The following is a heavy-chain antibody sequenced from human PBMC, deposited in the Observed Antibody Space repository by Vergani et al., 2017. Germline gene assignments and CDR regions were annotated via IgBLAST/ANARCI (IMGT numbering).Heavy chain of an antibody. Sequence: EVQLVESGGGLVQPGGSLRLSCSASGFTFSSYAMHWVRQAPGKGLEYVSAISSNGGSTYYADSVKGRFTISRDNSNNTLYLQMSSLRAEDTAVYYCVFEELIDYYYYGMDVWGQGTTVTVSS. V-gene: IGHV3-64D*06. CDR1: GFTFSSYA. D-gene: IGHD3-10*01. CDR3: VFEELIDYYYYGMDV. CDR2: ISSNGGST. J-gene: IGHJ6*02.